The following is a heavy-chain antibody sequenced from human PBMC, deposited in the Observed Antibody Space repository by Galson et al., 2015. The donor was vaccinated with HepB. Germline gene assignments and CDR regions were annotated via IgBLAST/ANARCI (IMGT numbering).Heavy chain of an antibody. V-gene: IGHV1-18*01. CDR1: GGTFSNYA. D-gene: IGHD3-9*01. Sequence: SVKVSCKASGGTFSNYAISWVRQAPGQGLEWMGWINAYNGNTNYAQRFQGRVTLTTDTSTSTAYMELRSLRSDDTAVYYCARRHRDYDILTGSYYYSYYYMDVWGKGTTVTVSS. CDR2: INAYNGNT. J-gene: IGHJ6*03. CDR3: ARRHRDYDILTGSYYYSYYYMDV.